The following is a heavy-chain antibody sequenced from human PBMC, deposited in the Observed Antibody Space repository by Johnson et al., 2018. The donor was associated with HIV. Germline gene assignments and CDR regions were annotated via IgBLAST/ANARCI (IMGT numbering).Heavy chain of an antibody. D-gene: IGHD3-3*02. CDR3: AKASSNSNFDAFDI. J-gene: IGHJ3*02. CDR1: GFTFSDYY. Sequence: QEQLVESGGGLVQPGGSLRLSCAASGFTFSDYYMSWIRQAPGKGLEWVSYISSSGDIIRYADSGKGRFTIFRDNAKNSLNLQMNSLRDEETALYYCAKASSNSNFDAFDIWGQGTMVTVSS. CDR2: ISSSGDII. V-gene: IGHV3-11*01.